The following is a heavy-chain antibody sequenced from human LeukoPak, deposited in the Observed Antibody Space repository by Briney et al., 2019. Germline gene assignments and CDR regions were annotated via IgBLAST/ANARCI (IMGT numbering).Heavy chain of an antibody. CDR2: IRYDGSNK. J-gene: IGHJ4*02. V-gene: IGHV3-30*02. CDR3: AKGVTYYYDSSGYD. CDR1: GFTFSSYG. Sequence: SGGSLRLSCAASGFTFSSYGMHWVRQAPGKGLEWVAFIRYDGSNKYYADSVKGRFTISRDNSKNTLYLQMNSLRAEDTAVYYCAKGVTYYYDSSGYDWGQGTLVTVSS. D-gene: IGHD3-22*01.